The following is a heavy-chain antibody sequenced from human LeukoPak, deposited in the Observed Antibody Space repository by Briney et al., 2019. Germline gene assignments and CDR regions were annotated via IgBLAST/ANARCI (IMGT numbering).Heavy chain of an antibody. CDR2: IDWDDDK. D-gene: IGHD6-6*01. V-gene: IGHV2-70*11. Sequence: ASGPTLVNPTQTLTLSCSFSGFSLSTSGMCVSWIRQPPGKALEWLARIDWDDDKYYNTSLKTRLTISKDTSKNQVVLTMTNMDPVDTATYYCARLRWGSSNDYWGQGTLVSVSS. J-gene: IGHJ4*02. CDR3: ARLRWGSSNDY. CDR1: GFSLSTSGMC.